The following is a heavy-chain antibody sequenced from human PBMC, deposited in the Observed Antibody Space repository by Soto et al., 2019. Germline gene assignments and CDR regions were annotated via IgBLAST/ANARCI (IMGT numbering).Heavy chain of an antibody. CDR2: ITGGGSNT. D-gene: IGHD1-26*01. V-gene: IGHV3-23*01. CDR1: GITIRAYA. CDR3: SLGKSYYGDY. J-gene: IGHJ4*02. Sequence: PGGSLRLSCEVSGITIRAYAMSWARRAPGKGLGWVAAITGGGSNTHYEDSVKGRFTISRDDSKNTLHLQMSTLRVDDTAIYYCSLGKSYYGDYWGQGIHVTVSS.